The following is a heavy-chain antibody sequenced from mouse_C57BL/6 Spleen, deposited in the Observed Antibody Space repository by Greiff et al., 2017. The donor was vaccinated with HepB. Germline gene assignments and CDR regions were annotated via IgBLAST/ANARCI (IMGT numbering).Heavy chain of an antibody. Sequence: QVQLQQPGTELVKPGASVKLSCKASGYTFTSYWMHWVKQRPGQGLEWIGVINPGSGGTNYNEKFKGKATLTADKSSSTAYMQLSSLTSEDSAVYFCARGDYYGSRGFDYWGQGTTLTVSS. CDR3: ARGDYYGSRGFDY. D-gene: IGHD1-1*01. V-gene: IGHV1-53*01. J-gene: IGHJ2*01. CDR2: INPGSGGT. CDR1: GYTFTSYW.